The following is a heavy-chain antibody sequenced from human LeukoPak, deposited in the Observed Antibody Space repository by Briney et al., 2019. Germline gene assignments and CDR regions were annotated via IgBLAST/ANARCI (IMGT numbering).Heavy chain of an antibody. CDR2: ISSSSSTI. CDR1: GFTFSSYS. Sequence: GGSLRLSCAASGFTFSSYSMNWVRQAPGKGLEWISYISSSSSTIYYADSVKGRFTISRDNAKNSLYLQMNSLRAEDTAVYYCARDPQVDIVATEVNWGQGTLVTVSS. J-gene: IGHJ4*02. D-gene: IGHD5-12*01. CDR3: ARDPQVDIVATEVN. V-gene: IGHV3-48*04.